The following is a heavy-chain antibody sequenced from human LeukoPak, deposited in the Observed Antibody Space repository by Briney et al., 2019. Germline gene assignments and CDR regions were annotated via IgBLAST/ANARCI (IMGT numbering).Heavy chain of an antibody. CDR1: GYTFTGYY. D-gene: IGHD6-19*01. CDR3: ARASPGYSSGWYPAFNYYYYGMDV. CDR2: INPNSGGT. J-gene: IGHJ6*02. V-gene: IGHV1-2*02. Sequence: ASVKVSCKASGYTFTGYYMHWVRRAPGQGLEWMGWINPNSGGTNYAQKFQGRVTMTRDTSISTAYMELSRLRSDDTAVYYCARASPGYSSGWYPAFNYYYYGMDVWGQGTTVTVSS.